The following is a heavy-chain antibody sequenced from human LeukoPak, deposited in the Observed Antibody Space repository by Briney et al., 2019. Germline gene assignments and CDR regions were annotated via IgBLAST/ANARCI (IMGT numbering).Heavy chain of an antibody. V-gene: IGHV3-7*01. Sequence: GGSLRLSCAASGFTFSNYWMSWVRQAPGKGLEWVANIEQDGSETYYVESVRGRFTISRDNAKNSLYLQMTNLRVEDTAVYYCARELGASSPGGYWGQGTLVTVSS. CDR1: GFTFSNYW. CDR2: IEQDGSET. CDR3: ARELGASSPGGY. J-gene: IGHJ4*02. D-gene: IGHD2-2*01.